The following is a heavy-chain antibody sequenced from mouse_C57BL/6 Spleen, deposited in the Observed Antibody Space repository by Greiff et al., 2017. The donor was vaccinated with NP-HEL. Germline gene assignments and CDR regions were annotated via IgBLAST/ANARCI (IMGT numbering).Heavy chain of an antibody. V-gene: IGHV1-85*01. D-gene: IGHD1-1*01. CDR3: ARMASTVVATEYFDV. J-gene: IGHJ1*03. Sequence: VKLMESGPELVKPGASVKLSCKASGYTFTSYDINWVKQRPGQGLEWIGWIYPRDGSTKYNEKFKGKATLTVDTSSSTAYMELHSLTSEDSAVYFCARMASTVVATEYFDVWGTGTTVTVSS. CDR2: IYPRDGST. CDR1: GYTFTSYD.